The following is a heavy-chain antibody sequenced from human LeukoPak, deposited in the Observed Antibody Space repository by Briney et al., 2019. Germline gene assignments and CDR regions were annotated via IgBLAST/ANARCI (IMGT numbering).Heavy chain of an antibody. V-gene: IGHV1-2*02. Sequence: ASVKVSCKASGYTFTGYYMHWVRQAPGQGLEWMGWINPNSGGTNYAQKFQGRVTMTRDTSISTAYMELSRLRSDDTAVYYCARHGGYYDSSGYDYWGQGTLVTVSS. CDR2: INPNSGGT. CDR1: GYTFTGYY. CDR3: ARHGGYYDSSGYDY. D-gene: IGHD3-22*01. J-gene: IGHJ4*02.